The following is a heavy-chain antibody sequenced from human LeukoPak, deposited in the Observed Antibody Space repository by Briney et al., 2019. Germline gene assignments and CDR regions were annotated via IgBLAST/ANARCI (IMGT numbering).Heavy chain of an antibody. D-gene: IGHD1-1*01. CDR2: INPYSGAL. V-gene: IGHV1-2*02. CDR1: GYTFSDFY. J-gene: IGHJ5*02. Sequence: GASVQVSCQTSGYTFSDFYLNWVRQAPGQGLEWMGWINPYSGALISAQSLQGRLTMTWDTSTGTAYMELTRLTSDDTAVYYCATATVTHTRDPWGQGTLVTVSS. CDR3: ATATVTHTRDP.